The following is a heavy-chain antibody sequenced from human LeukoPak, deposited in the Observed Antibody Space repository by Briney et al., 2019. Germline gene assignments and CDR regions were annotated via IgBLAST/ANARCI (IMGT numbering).Heavy chain of an antibody. CDR2: IYPADSDT. D-gene: IGHD3-22*01. J-gene: IGHJ4*02. Sequence: GESLKISCKGSGYSFSNYWIGWVRRMPGKGLEWMGIIYPADSDTRYSPSFQGQVTISADKSITTACLHWSSLQASDTAMYYCARRASAYDSSGYHFEYWGQGTLVTVSS. CDR3: ARRASAYDSSGYHFEY. V-gene: IGHV5-51*01. CDR1: GYSFSNYW.